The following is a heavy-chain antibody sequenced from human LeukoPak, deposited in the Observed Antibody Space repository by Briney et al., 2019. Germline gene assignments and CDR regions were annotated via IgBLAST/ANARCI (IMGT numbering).Heavy chain of an antibody. CDR1: GFTFSSYG. D-gene: IGHD3-10*01. J-gene: IGHJ4*02. CDR2: ISSSSSTR. CDR3: ARAGFTFSDYFGSFFDY. Sequence: GGSLRLSCAASGFTFSSYGMHWVRQAPGKGLEWVSHISSSSSTRYYADSVKGRFTLSRDNAKNSLYLQMNSLRAEDTAVYYCARAGFTFSDYFGSFFDYWGQGTLVTVSS. V-gene: IGHV3-48*01.